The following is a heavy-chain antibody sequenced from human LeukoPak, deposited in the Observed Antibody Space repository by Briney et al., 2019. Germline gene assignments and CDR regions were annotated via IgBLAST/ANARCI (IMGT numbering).Heavy chain of an antibody. Sequence: GGSLRLSCAASGFILSSDAMSSVRQAPGKGLGWVSIIGDGRSITYYADAVKGWLTISRDNSKNSLYLQMNSLRAEDTAVYYCAKDRAPTGSPYLDCWGQGTLVTVSS. V-gene: IGHV3-23*01. J-gene: IGHJ4*02. CDR3: AKDRAPTGSPYLDC. CDR2: IGDGRSIT. D-gene: IGHD3-10*01. CDR1: GFILSSDA.